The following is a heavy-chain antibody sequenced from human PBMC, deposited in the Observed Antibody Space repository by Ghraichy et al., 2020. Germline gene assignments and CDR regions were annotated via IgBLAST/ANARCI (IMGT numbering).Heavy chain of an antibody. CDR2: ISGSGGST. CDR3: AKDRYSGSGSSAAFDI. Sequence: GGSLRLSCAASGFTFSSYAMSWVRQAPGKGLEWVSAISGSGGSTYYADSVKGRFTISRDNSKNTLYLQMNSLRAEDTAVYYCAKDRYSGSGSSAAFDIWGQGTMVTVSS. D-gene: IGHD3-10*01. J-gene: IGHJ3*02. V-gene: IGHV3-23*01. CDR1: GFTFSSYA.